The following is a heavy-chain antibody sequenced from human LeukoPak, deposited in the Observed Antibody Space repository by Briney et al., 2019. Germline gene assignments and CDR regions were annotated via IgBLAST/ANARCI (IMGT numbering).Heavy chain of an antibody. V-gene: IGHV3-21*01. Sequence: GGSLRLSCAASGFTFSSYAMSWVRQAPGKGLEWVSAISSSSSYIYYADSVKGRFTISRDNAKNSLYLQMNSLRAEDTAVYYCARDRDIMITFGGVIGHWGQGTLVTVSS. CDR1: GFTFSSYA. D-gene: IGHD3-16*02. CDR2: ISSSSSYI. J-gene: IGHJ4*02. CDR3: ARDRDIMITFGGVIGH.